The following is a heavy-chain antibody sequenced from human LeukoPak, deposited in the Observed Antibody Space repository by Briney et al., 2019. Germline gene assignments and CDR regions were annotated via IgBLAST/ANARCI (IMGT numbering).Heavy chain of an antibody. J-gene: IGHJ6*02. D-gene: IGHD3-10*01. CDR1: GGSISSYY. CDR3: AGSEAPITPPPYGMGV. Sequence: SETLSLTCTVSGGSISSYYWSWIRQPPGKGLEWIGYIYYSGSTNYNPSLKSRVTISVDTSKNQFSLKLSSVTAADTAVYYCAGSEAPITPPPYGMGVWGQGTKVTVSS. CDR2: IYYSGST. V-gene: IGHV4-59*01.